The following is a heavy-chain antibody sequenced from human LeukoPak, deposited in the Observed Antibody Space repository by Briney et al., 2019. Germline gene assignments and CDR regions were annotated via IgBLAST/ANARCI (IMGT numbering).Heavy chain of an antibody. CDR3: AKDSGYSYAY. CDR1: GFTFSSYG. J-gene: IGHJ4*02. Sequence: GGSLRLSCAASGFTFSSYGMHWVRQAPGKGLEWVAVISYDGSNKYYADSVKGRFTISRDNSKNTLYLQMNSLRAEGTAVYYCAKDSGYSYAYWGQGTLVTVSS. D-gene: IGHD5-18*01. V-gene: IGHV3-30*18. CDR2: ISYDGSNK.